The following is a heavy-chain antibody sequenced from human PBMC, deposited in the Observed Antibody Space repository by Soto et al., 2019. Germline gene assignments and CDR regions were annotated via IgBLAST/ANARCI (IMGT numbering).Heavy chain of an antibody. D-gene: IGHD2-15*01. Sequence: TLCLTYTVAGGSISGAGYYWSWISQHPGKGLEWIGYIYYSGSTYYNPSLKSRVTISVDTSKNQCSLKLSSVTAADTAVYYCAREYLSGGSPSYWFDPWGQGTLVTVS. CDR2: IYYSGST. V-gene: IGHV4-31*03. CDR1: GGSISGAGYY. CDR3: AREYLSGGSPSYWFDP. J-gene: IGHJ5*02.